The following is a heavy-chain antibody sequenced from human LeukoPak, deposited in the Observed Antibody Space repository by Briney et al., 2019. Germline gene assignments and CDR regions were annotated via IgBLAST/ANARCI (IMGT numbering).Heavy chain of an antibody. Sequence: GGSLRLSCAASGFTFSSYLMHWVRQPPGKGPVWVSRINSDGSSTSYADSVKGRFTISRDNAKNTLYLQMNSLRAEDTAVYYCARAADYYYMDVWGKGTTVTISS. J-gene: IGHJ6*03. V-gene: IGHV3-74*01. CDR3: ARAADYYYMDV. CDR1: GFTFSSYL. CDR2: INSDGSST.